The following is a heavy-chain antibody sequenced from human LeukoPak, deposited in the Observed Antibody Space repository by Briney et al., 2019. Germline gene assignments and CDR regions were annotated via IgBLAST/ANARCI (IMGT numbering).Heavy chain of an antibody. CDR2: INPNSGGT. Sequence: GASVKVSCKASGYTFTGYYMHWVRQAPGQGLEWMGWINPNSGGTNYAQKFQGRVTMTRDTSISTAYMELSRLRSDDTAVYYCARDHTYYYDSSGYYFDYWGQGTLVTVSS. V-gene: IGHV1-2*02. D-gene: IGHD3-22*01. CDR3: ARDHTYYYDSSGYYFDY. J-gene: IGHJ4*02. CDR1: GYTFTGYY.